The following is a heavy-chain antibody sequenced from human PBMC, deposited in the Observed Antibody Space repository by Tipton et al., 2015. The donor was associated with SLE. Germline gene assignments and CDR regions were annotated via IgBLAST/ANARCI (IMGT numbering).Heavy chain of an antibody. CDR3: AREREYYYGSGTTNGMDV. CDR1: GGSISSGGYC. V-gene: IGHV4-31*03. CDR2: IYYSGST. Sequence: TLSLTCTVPGGSISSGGYCWSWIRQHPGKGLEWIGYIYYSGSTYYNQSLKSRVTISVDTSKNQFSLKLSPVTAADTAVYYCAREREYYYGSGTTNGMDVWGQGTTVTVSS. D-gene: IGHD3-10*01. J-gene: IGHJ6*02.